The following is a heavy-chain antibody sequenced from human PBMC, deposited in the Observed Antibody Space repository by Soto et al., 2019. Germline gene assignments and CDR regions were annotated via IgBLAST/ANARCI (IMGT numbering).Heavy chain of an antibody. CDR2: VIPVFNTS. Sequence: SVKVSCKASGGAVDRQSVSWVRPAPGQGLEWIGGVIPVFNTSNYSLKFQGRVAIFADLSTSTVFMELRSLRSEDTALYYCARGDEMTAVTIFEYWGQGTLVTVSS. D-gene: IGHD4-17*01. J-gene: IGHJ4*02. V-gene: IGHV1-69*13. CDR3: ARGDEMTAVTIFEY. CDR1: GGAVDRQS.